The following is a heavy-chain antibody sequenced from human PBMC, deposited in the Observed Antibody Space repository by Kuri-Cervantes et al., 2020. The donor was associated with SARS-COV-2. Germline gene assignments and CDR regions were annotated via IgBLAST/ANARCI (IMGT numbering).Heavy chain of an antibody. V-gene: IGHV4-4*07. CDR1: GGSISSYY. J-gene: IGHJ6*03. CDR2: IYTSGST. CDR3: ATQLMGYSYGFGPFGSYYYMDV. D-gene: IGHD5-18*01. Sequence: SETLSLTCTVSGGSISSYYWSWIRQPAGKGLEWIGRIYTSGSTNYNPSLKSRVTISVDTSKNQFSLKLSSVTAADTAVYYCATQLMGYSYGFGPFGSYYYMDVWGKGTTVTVSS.